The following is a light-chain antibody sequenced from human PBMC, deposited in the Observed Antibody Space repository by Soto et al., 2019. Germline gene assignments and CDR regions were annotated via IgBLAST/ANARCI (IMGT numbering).Light chain of an antibody. CDR3: QQYYSYST. CDR2: DAS. V-gene: IGKV1-5*01. Sequence: GDRVTVTCRASQSVITWLAWYQQKPGKAPKLLIYDASSLESGVPSTFSGSGSGTEFTITISSLQPDDFASDYCQQYYSYSTFGQGTKVDIK. CDR1: QSVITW. J-gene: IGKJ1*01.